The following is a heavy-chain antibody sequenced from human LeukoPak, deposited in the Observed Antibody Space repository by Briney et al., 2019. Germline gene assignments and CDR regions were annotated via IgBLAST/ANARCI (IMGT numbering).Heavy chain of an antibody. D-gene: IGHD2-2*01. V-gene: IGHV4-34*01. CDR1: GGSFSGYY. Sequence: KPSETLSLTCAVYGGSFSGYYWSWIRQPPGKGLEWIGEINHSGSTNYNPSLKSRVTISVDTSKNQFSLKLSSVTAADTAVYYCARVVSAMPNWFDPWGRGTLVTVSS. CDR2: INHSGST. CDR3: ARVVSAMPNWFDP. J-gene: IGHJ5*02.